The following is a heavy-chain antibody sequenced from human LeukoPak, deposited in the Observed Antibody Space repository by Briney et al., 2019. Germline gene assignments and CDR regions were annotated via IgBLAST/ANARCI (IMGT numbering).Heavy chain of an antibody. V-gene: IGHV3-23*01. CDR2: IIGSGGST. CDR3: AKDPTYYDILTGYPS. CDR1: GCTFSSYA. D-gene: IGHD3-9*01. J-gene: IGHJ5*02. Sequence: GGALRLSCAASGCTFSSYAMIWVRQAPGKGLEWVSGIIGSGGSTYYADSVKGRFTISRDNSKNTLYLQMNSLRAEDTAVYYCAKDPTYYDILTGYPSWGQGTLVTVSS.